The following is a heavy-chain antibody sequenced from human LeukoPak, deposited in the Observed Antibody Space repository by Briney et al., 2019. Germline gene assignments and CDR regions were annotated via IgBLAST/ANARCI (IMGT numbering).Heavy chain of an antibody. D-gene: IGHD5-12*01. CDR1: GFTFSSYA. J-gene: IGHJ4*02. V-gene: IGHV3-23*01. CDR2: FSGSGGGT. Sequence: HTGGSLRLSCAASGFTFSSYAMSWVRQAPGKGLEWISAFSGSGGGTYYADSVKGRFTISRDNSENTLYLQMNSLRAEDTAVYYCARGPSGYHNTGGQGTLVTVSS. CDR3: ARGPSGYHNT.